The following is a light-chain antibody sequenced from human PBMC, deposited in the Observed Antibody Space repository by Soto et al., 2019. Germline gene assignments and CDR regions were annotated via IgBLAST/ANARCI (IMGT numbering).Light chain of an antibody. CDR2: SAS. CDR1: QSISSY. V-gene: IGKV1-39*01. Sequence: IQMTQSPSSLSASVGDRVTITCRASQSISSYVSWFQQKAGEDPRLLMYSASSLPSGVPSRFIGSGYGTDITLTISSLQPEDFATYYCQQNYSPPLSFGGGTKVEI. CDR3: QQNYSPPLS. J-gene: IGKJ4*01.